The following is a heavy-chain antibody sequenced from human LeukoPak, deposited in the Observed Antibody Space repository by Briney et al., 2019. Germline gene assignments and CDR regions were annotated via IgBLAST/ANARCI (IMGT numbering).Heavy chain of an antibody. CDR3: ARDATYYSDPSAYKDAFDV. CDR1: GDAISIGNYY. CDR2: IYPSGNT. J-gene: IGHJ3*01. V-gene: IGHV4-61*02. Sequence: PSETLSLTCTVSGDAISIGNYYGSSIRQPAGEGLEWIGCIYPSGNTNYSPSFKGRVPMSVGTSNNQSSLKLSYVPAPDPAVYFCARDATYYSDPSAYKDAFDVWGQGTVVSVPT. D-gene: IGHD3-22*01.